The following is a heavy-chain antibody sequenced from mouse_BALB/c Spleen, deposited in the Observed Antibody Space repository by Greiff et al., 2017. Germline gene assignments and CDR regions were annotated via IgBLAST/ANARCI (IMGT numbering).Heavy chain of an antibody. Sequence: QVQLQQSGPELVKPGASVKISCKASGYAFTSSWMNWVKQRPGQGLEWIGRIYPGDGDTNYNGKFKGKATLTADKSSSTAYMQLSSLTSVDSAVYFCARGYSYGGGWFAYWGQGTLVTVSA. D-gene: IGHD1-1*02. CDR1: GYAFTSSW. CDR3: ARGYSYGGGWFAY. V-gene: IGHV1-82*01. CDR2: IYPGDGDT. J-gene: IGHJ3*01.